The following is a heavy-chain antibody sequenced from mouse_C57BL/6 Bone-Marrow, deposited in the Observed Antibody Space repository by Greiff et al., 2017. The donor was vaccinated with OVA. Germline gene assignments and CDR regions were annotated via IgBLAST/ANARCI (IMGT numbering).Heavy chain of an antibody. D-gene: IGHD1-1*01. J-gene: IGHJ2*01. CDR1: GYTFTSYW. CDR2: IYPGSGST. V-gene: IGHV1-55*01. Sequence: QVQLKQSGAELVKPGASVKMSCKASGYTFTSYWITWVKQRPGQGLEWIGDIYPGSGSTNYNEKFKSKATLTVDTSSSTAYMQLSSLTSEDSAVYYCARGDYYGSSPFDYWGQGTTLTVSS. CDR3: ARGDYYGSSPFDY.